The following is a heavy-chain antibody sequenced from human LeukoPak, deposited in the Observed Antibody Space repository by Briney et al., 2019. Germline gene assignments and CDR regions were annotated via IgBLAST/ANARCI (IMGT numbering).Heavy chain of an antibody. CDR3: ASDRGRGSSGWFRSDY. J-gene: IGHJ4*02. CDR1: GGTFSSYA. Sequence: SVKVSCKASGGTFSSYAISWVRQAPGQGLEWMGGIIPIFGTANYVQKFQGRVTITADESMSTVYMELSSLRSEDTAVYYCASDRGRGSSGWFRSDYWGQGTLVTVSS. CDR2: IIPIFGTA. V-gene: IGHV1-69*01. D-gene: IGHD6-19*01.